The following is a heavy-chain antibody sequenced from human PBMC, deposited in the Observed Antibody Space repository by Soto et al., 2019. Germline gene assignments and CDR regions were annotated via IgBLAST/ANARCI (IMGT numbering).Heavy chain of an antibody. CDR2: ISGSAGST. CDR3: TKDLWPYLPAGGEFDS. CDR1: VFTFSSYA. J-gene: IGHJ4*02. Sequence: GGSLRLSCAASVFTFSSYAMSWVRQAPGKGLEWVSAISGSAGSTYYADSVKGRFTISRDNSKNTLYLQMNSLRAEDTAVFYCTKDLWPYLPAGGEFDSWGQGTLVTVSS. D-gene: IGHD3-16*01. V-gene: IGHV3-23*01.